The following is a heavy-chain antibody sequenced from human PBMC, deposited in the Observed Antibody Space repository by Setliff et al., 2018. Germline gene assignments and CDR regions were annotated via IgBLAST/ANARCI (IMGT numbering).Heavy chain of an antibody. Sequence: PSETLSLTCTVSGGSISSGGYYWGWIRQHPGKGLEWIGYIYYSGSTYYNPSLKSRVTISVDTSKNQFSLKLSSVTAADTAVYYCERDPLTTNRRRAFDIWGQGTMVTVSS. J-gene: IGHJ3*02. CDR2: IYYSGST. CDR3: ERDPLTTNRRRAFDI. V-gene: IGHV4-31*03. D-gene: IGHD4-17*01. CDR1: GGSISSGGYY.